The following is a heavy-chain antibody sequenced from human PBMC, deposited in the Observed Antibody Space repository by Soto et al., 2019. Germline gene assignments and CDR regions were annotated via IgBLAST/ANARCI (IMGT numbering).Heavy chain of an antibody. CDR1: GFTFSNAW. D-gene: IGHD3-10*01. J-gene: IGHJ4*02. Sequence: EVQLVESGGGLVQPGGSLRLSCAASGFTFSNAWMSWVRQAPGKGLEWVGRIKSKTDGGTTDYAAPVKGRFTISRDDSKNTLYLQMNSLKTEDTAVYYCTTTSYGSGSFFPMYYFDYWGQGTLVTVSS. CDR3: TTTSYGSGSFFPMYYFDY. CDR2: IKSKTDGGTT. V-gene: IGHV3-15*01.